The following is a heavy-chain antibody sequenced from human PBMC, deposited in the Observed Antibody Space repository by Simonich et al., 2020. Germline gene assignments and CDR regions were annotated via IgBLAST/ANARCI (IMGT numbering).Heavy chain of an antibody. D-gene: IGHD5-12*01. CDR3: ARHDRWLQFYFDY. Sequence: QVQLQESGPGLVKPSETLSLPCTVSGGPISSYYWSWIRQPPGKGLEWIWYIYYSGSTNYNPSLKSRVTISVDTSKNQFSLKLSSVTAADTAVYYCARHDRWLQFYFDYWGQGTLVTVSS. J-gene: IGHJ4*02. CDR2: IYYSGST. V-gene: IGHV4-59*08. CDR1: GGPISSYY.